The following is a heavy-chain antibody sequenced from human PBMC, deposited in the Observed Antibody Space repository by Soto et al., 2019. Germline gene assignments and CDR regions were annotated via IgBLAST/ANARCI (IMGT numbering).Heavy chain of an antibody. CDR2: IKEDGSEK. V-gene: IGHV3-7*01. Sequence: EVRLVESGGGLVQPGGSLRLSCAASGSTFSSYWMNWVRQAPGKGLEWVANIKEDGSEKYHIDSVKGRFTISRDNAKNSLYLQMNSLRAEDTAVYYCARESLDIVATIGELDYWGQGTLVTVSS. J-gene: IGHJ4*02. CDR3: ARESLDIVATIGELDY. CDR1: GSTFSSYW. D-gene: IGHD5-12*01.